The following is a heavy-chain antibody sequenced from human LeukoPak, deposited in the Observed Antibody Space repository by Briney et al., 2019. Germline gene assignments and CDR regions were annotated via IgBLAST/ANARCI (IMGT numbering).Heavy chain of an antibody. D-gene: IGHD2-15*01. CDR2: IYYSGSI. V-gene: IGHV4-61*01. CDR1: GGSVTSGSYY. J-gene: IGHJ4*02. Sequence: PSETLSLTCSVSGGSVTSGSYYWSWIRQPPGKGLEWIGYIYYSGSINYNPSLKSRVTISVDTSNNQFSLRLNSVTAADTAVYYCAREGGEGNFDYWGQGTLVTVSS. CDR3: AREGGEGNFDY.